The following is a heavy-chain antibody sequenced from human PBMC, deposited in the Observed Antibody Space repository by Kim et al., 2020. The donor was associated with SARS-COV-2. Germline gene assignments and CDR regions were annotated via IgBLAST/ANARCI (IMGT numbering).Heavy chain of an antibody. V-gene: IGHV4-34*01. CDR3: ARAPYDSSGYYFALDY. CDR2: INHSGST. Sequence: SETLSLTCAVYGGSFSGYYWSWIRQPPGKGLEWIGEINHSGSTNYNPSLKSRVTISVDTSKNQFSLKLSSVTDADTAVYYCARAPYDSSGYYFALDYWG. CDR1: GGSFSGYY. J-gene: IGHJ4*01. D-gene: IGHD3-22*01.